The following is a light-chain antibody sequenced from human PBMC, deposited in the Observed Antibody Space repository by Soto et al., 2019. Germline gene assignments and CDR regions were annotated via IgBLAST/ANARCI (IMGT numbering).Light chain of an antibody. J-gene: IGLJ2*01. CDR1: DSNIGSNS. CDR2: KCD. Sequence: QSVLTQPPSASGTPGQRVSITCSGSDSNIGSNSVHWYQQVPGMAPKLLVYKCDQRPSGVPDRVSGSKYVTSASLAISGLRAEDEAEYYCATWDDVLSGVLFGGGTQLTVL. CDR3: ATWDDVLSGVL. V-gene: IGLV1-47*01.